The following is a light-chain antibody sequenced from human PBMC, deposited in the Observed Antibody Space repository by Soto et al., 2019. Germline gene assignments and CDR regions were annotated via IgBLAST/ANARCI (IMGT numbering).Light chain of an antibody. CDR3: QQYNSY. J-gene: IGKJ4*01. V-gene: IGKV1-8*01. CDR2: KAS. Sequence: AIRMTQSPSSFSASTGDRVTITCRASQGISSYLAWYQQKPGKAPKLLIHKASSLQSGVPSRFSGSGSGTEFTLTIRSLQPDDFATYYCQQYNSYFGGGTKVDIK. CDR1: QGISSY.